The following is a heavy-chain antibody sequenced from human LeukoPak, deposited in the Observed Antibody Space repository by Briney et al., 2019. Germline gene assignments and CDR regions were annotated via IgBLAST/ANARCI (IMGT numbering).Heavy chain of an antibody. V-gene: IGHV4-39*07. D-gene: IGHD6-13*01. Sequence: GSLRLSCAASGFTFSSYAMNWVRQPPGKGLEWIGSIYYSGSTYYNPSLKSRVTISVDTSKNQFSLKLSSVTAADTAVYYCARDKVAAAGTDWFDPWGQGTLVTVSS. CDR1: GFTFSSYA. J-gene: IGHJ5*02. CDR2: IYYSGST. CDR3: ARDKVAAAGTDWFDP.